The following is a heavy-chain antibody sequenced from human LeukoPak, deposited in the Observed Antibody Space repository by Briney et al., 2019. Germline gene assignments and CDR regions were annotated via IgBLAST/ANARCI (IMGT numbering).Heavy chain of an antibody. CDR3: TKGLRSGTYYNIFDY. CDR2: INNDGHKT. Sequence: QPGGSLRLSCAASGFTLRDYAIHWVRQAPGKGLEWVSLFLINNDGHKTYYADSVKGRFTISRDNSRNSLYLQMNSLTIEDTALYFCTKGLRSGTYYNIFDYWSQGTLVTVSS. D-gene: IGHD3-10*01. V-gene: IGHV3-43*02. CDR1: GFTLRDYA. J-gene: IGHJ4*02.